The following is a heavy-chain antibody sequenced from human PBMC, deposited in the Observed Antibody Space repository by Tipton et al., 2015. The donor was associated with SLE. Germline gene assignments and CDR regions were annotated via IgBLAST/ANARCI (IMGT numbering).Heavy chain of an antibody. CDR3: ARGFLYDGFQV. D-gene: IGHD2-2*02. J-gene: IGHJ1*01. V-gene: IGHV4-4*08. CDR2: IYHSGNT. CDR1: GGSISNYS. Sequence: GLVKPSETLSLTCTVSGGSISNYSWSWIRQPPGKGLEWIGSIYHSGNTYSNPSLKSRVTISVDTSKNQFSLKMSSVTAADTAVYYCARGFLYDGFQVWGQGTLVTVSS.